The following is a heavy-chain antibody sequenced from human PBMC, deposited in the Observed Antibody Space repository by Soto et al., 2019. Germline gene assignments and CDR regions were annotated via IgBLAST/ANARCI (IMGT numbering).Heavy chain of an antibody. Sequence: RGSGPTLVNPTQTLTLTCTFSGFSLTTTGMRVTWIRQPPGKALEWLARIDWDDDKFYSTSLKTRLTISKDTSKNQVVLTMTNMDPVDTATYYCARIQDYGANSVVDYWGQGTLVTVSS. CDR3: ARIQDYGANSVVDY. J-gene: IGHJ4*02. CDR1: GFSLTTTGMR. D-gene: IGHD3-16*01. V-gene: IGHV2-70*17. CDR2: IDWDDDK.